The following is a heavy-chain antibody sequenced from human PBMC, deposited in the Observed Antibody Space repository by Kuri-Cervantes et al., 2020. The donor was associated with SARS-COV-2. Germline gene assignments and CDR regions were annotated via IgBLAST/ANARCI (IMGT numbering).Heavy chain of an antibody. V-gene: IGHV1-3*01. Sequence: ASVKVSCKASGYTLTSYGMNWVRQAPGQTLEWMRWINDSNGNTKYSQEFQGRVTITRDTSASTAYMELRSLRSDDTDVYYCARVIIAVAGTDAFDIWGQGTMVTVSS. D-gene: IGHD6-19*01. CDR1: GYTLTSYG. CDR3: ARVIIAVAGTDAFDI. J-gene: IGHJ3*02. CDR2: INDSNGNT.